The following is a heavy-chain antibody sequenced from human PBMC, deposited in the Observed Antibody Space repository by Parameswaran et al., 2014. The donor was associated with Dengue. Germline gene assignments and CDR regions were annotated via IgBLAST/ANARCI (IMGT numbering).Heavy chain of an antibody. J-gene: IGHJ6*02. CDR3: ARLSRGSGSYPTDYGMDV. Sequence: WIRQPPGKGLEWIGYIYYSGSTNYNPSLKSRVTISVDTSKNQFSLKLSSVTAADTAVYYCARLSRGSGSYPTDYGMDVWGQGTTVTVSS. CDR2: IYYSGST. V-gene: IGHV4-59*08. D-gene: IGHD1-26*01.